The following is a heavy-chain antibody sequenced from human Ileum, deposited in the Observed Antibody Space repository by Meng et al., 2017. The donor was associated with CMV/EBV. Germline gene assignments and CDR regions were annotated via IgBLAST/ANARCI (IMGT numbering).Heavy chain of an antibody. V-gene: IGHV3-49*04. D-gene: IGHD3-3*01. CDR1: GLDFADYA. CDR2: SRSKAYGGTT. Sequence: GGSLRLSCRISGLDFADYAVSWVRQAPGKGLEWVGLSRSKAYGGTTEYAASVKGRFTISRDDSKSSAYLQMNGLKTEDTGVYFCSPVICPSSTLFGVFGYWGQGTLVTVSS. CDR3: SPVICPSSTLFGVFGY. J-gene: IGHJ4*02.